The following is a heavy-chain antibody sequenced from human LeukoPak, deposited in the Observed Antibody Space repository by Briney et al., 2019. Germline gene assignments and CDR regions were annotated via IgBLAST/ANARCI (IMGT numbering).Heavy chain of an antibody. CDR2: IYYSGST. CDR3: ARGVNSGYFDY. CDR1: GGSISSYY. Sequence: PSETLSLTCTVSGGSISSYYWTWIRQPPGKGLEWIGDIYYSGSTNDHPSLKSRVTISVDTSKNQFSLKLTSVTAADTAVYYCARGVNSGYFDYCGQGTLVTVSS. V-gene: IGHV4-59*01. J-gene: IGHJ4*02. D-gene: IGHD1-26*01.